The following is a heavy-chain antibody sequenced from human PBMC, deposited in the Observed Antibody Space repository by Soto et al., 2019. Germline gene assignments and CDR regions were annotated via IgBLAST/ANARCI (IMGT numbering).Heavy chain of an antibody. D-gene: IGHD3-10*01. CDR2: IIPIFGTA. CDR3: ARDRGPPQGKNWFDP. V-gene: IGHV1-69*12. CDR1: GGTFSSYA. Sequence: QVQLVQSGAEVKKPGSSVKVSCKASGGTFSSYAISWVRQAPGQGLEWMGGIIPIFGTANYAQKFQGRVKITADESTRKAYMELSSLRSEDTAVYYCARDRGPPQGKNWFDPWGQGTLVTVSS. J-gene: IGHJ5*02.